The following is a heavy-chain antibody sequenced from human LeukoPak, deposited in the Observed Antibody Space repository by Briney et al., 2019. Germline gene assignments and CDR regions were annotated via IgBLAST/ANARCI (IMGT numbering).Heavy chain of an antibody. V-gene: IGHV3-66*01. J-gene: IGHJ4*02. D-gene: IGHD2-15*01. CDR1: GFTVSNNY. CDR2: ISDNGRRT. CDR3: ARDRIGKYSIDY. Sequence: GGSLRLSCAASGFTVSNNYMSWVRQAPGKGLKWVAFISDNGRRTYYLESVEGLFTISRDDSKITLYLQMNSLRVEDTAVYYCARDRIGKYSIDYWGQGTLVTVSS.